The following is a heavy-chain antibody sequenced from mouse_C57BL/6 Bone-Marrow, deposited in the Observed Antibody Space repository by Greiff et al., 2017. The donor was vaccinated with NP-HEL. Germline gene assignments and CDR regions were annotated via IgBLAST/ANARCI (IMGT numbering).Heavy chain of an antibody. J-gene: IGHJ3*01. CDR1: GYTFTSYW. Sequence: QVQLQQPGAELVMPGASVKLSCKASGYTFTSYWMHWVKQRPGQGLGWIGEIDPSDSYTNYNQKFKGKSTLTVDKSSSTAYMQLSSLTSEDSAVYYCASSNAWFAYWGQGTLVTVSA. CDR3: ASSNAWFAY. CDR2: IDPSDSYT. V-gene: IGHV1-69*01. D-gene: IGHD2-5*01.